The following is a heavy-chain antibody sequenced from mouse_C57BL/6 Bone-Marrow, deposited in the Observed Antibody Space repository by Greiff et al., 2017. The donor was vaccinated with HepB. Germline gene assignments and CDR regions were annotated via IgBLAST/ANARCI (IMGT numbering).Heavy chain of an antibody. Sequence: VQLQQSGAELARPGASVKLSCKASGYTFTSYGISWVKQRTGQGLEWIGEIYPRSGNTYYNEKFKGKATLTADKSSSTAYMELRSLTSEDSAVYFCARYDYGSSLPAMDYWGQGTSVTVSS. V-gene: IGHV1-81*01. CDR2: IYPRSGNT. CDR3: ARYDYGSSLPAMDY. CDR1: GYTFTSYG. D-gene: IGHD1-1*01. J-gene: IGHJ4*01.